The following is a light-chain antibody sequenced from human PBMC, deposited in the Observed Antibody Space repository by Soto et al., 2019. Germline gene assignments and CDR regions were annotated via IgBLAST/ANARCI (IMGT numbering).Light chain of an antibody. Sequence: VMTQYPGTLSLPHGERAPLCCRASQNVNSNLAWYQQKPGQAPRLLFYGAFTRVTGIPARFSGGRSGTEFTLTISSLQSEDIAVYYCQQYNNWPLTSGQRTKVDI. V-gene: IGKV3-15*01. CDR1: QNVNSN. CDR3: QQYNNWPLT. J-gene: IGKJ1*01. CDR2: GAF.